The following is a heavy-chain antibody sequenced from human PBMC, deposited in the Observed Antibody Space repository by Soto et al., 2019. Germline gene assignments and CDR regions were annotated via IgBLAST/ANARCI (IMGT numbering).Heavy chain of an antibody. D-gene: IGHD6-13*01. Sequence: QVQLVESGGGVVQPGRSLRLSCAASGFTFSSYAMHWVRQAPGKRLEWVAVISYDGSNKYYADSVKGRFTISRDNSKNTLYLQMNSLRAEDTAVYYCARRAGTYDYCGQGTLVTVSS. CDR3: ARRAGTYDY. J-gene: IGHJ4*02. CDR2: ISYDGSNK. CDR1: GFTFSSYA. V-gene: IGHV3-30-3*01.